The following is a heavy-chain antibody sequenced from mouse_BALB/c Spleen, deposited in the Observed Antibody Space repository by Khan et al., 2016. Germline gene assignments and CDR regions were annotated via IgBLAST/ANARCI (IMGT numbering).Heavy chain of an antibody. J-gene: IGHJ2*01. V-gene: IGHV1-7*01. D-gene: IGHD1-1*01. CDR2: INPSTGYS. Sequence: QVQLQQSGAELAKPGASVKMSCKASGYTFTNYWMHWIKQRPGQGLEWIGYINPSTGYSDYNQKFKDKATLTTDKSSSTAYMQLSSLTSEDSAVYYCTTYYYSSSYYFDYWGQGTTLTVSS. CDR3: TTYYYSSSYYFDY. CDR1: GYTFTNYW.